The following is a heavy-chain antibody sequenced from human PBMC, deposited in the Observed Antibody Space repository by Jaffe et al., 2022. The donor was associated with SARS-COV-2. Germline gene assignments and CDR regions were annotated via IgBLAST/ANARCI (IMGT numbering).Heavy chain of an antibody. CDR1: GFTFRSYS. CDR2: ISNGRGSER. Sequence: EVQLVESGGGFIQPGGSLRLSCAASGFTFRSYSMNWVRQAPGKGLEWVSYISNGRGSERHYADSVKGRFTISRDNDRNSVYLQMNSLRDDDTAVYYCARGIDYWGQGTLVTATS. CDR3: ARGIDY. J-gene: IGHJ4*02. V-gene: IGHV3-48*02.